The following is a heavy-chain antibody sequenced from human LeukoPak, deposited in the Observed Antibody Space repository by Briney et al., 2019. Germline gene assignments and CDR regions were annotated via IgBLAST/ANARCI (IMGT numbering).Heavy chain of an antibody. CDR2: IYYSGST. CDR1: GGSISSGDYY. V-gene: IGHV4-30-4*01. Sequence: SQTLSLTCTVSGGSISSGDYYWSWIRQPPGKGLGWIGYIYYSGSTYYNPSLKSRVTISVDTSKNQFSLKLSSVTAADTAVYYCARVSPYCGGDCYPAEAFDIWGQGTMVTVSS. J-gene: IGHJ3*02. CDR3: ARVSPYCGGDCYPAEAFDI. D-gene: IGHD2-21*02.